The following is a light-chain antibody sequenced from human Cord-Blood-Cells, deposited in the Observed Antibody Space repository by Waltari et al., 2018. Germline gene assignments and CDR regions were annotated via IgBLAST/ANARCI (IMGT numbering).Light chain of an antibody. V-gene: IGKV3-20*01. J-gene: IGKJ1*01. CDR2: GAS. CDR3: QQYGSSPWT. Sequence: EMVLTQSPGTLPLSPGDGSTLSCRARPIVSSRYLAWYQQKHGQAARLLIYGASSRATGIPDRFSGSGSGTDFTLTISRLEPEDFAVYYCQQYGSSPWTFGQGTKVELK. CDR1: PIVSSRY.